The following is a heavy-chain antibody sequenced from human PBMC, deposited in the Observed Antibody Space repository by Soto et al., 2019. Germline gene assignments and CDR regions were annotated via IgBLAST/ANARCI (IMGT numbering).Heavy chain of an antibody. CDR3: ARGYSGYDYFDY. Sequence: ASVKGSCKASGYTFTDYYIHWVRQAPGQGLEWMGWINPNSGGTDYAQKFQGRVTMTRDTSIITAYMELSRLRSDGTAVYYCARGYSGYDYFDYWGQGTLVTVSS. CDR1: GYTFTDYY. D-gene: IGHD5-12*01. J-gene: IGHJ4*02. CDR2: INPNSGGT. V-gene: IGHV1-2*02.